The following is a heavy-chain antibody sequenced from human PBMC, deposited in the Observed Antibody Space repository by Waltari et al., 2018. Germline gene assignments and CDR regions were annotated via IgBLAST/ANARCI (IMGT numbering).Heavy chain of an antibody. CDR3: AASGDDTGFDP. V-gene: IGHV1-2*04. J-gene: IGHJ5*02. CDR2: VNPNSGGT. D-gene: IGHD5-12*01. Sequence: QVQLVQSGAEVKKPGASVKVSCKASGYTFTGYYMHWVRQAPGQGLEWMGGVNPNSGGTNYAQKFQGWGTMTRDTSISTAYMERSRRRSDDTAVYYCAASGDDTGFDPWGQGTLVTVSS. CDR1: GYTFTGYY.